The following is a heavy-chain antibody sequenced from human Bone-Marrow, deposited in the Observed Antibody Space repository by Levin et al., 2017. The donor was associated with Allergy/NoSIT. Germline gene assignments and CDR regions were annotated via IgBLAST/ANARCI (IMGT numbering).Heavy chain of an antibody. V-gene: IGHV4-39*01. CDR3: ARLEATSVVTLGDYPFDI. Sequence: PSETLSLTCTVSGGSMNSNTHYWVWIRQPPRKGLEWIGSISYRGTTYYNPSLKSRLAISVDTSKNQFSLKVNSATAADTSVYYCARLEATSVVTLGDYPFDIWGQGTLVTVSS. CDR1: GGSMNSNTHY. CDR2: ISYRGTT. D-gene: IGHD4-23*01. J-gene: IGHJ3*02.